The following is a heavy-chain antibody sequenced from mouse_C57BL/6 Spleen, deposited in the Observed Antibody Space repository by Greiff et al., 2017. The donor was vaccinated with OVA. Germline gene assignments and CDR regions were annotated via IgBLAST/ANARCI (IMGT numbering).Heavy chain of an antibody. D-gene: IGHD4-1*01. V-gene: IGHV1-76*01. CDR1: GYTFTDYY. Sequence: VKLVESGAELVRPGASVKLSCKASGYTFTDYYINWVKQRPGQGLEWIARIYPGSGNTYYNEKFKGKATLTAEKSSSTAYMQLSSLTSEDSAVDFCAREGTGSWFAYWGQGTLVTVSA. J-gene: IGHJ3*01. CDR2: IYPGSGNT. CDR3: AREGTGSWFAY.